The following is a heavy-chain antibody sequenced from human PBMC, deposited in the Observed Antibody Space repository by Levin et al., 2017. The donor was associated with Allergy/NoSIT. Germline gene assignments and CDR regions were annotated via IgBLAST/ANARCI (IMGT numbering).Heavy chain of an antibody. D-gene: IGHD6-6*01. CDR2: IYTSGST. J-gene: IGHJ6*03. V-gene: IGHV4-61*02. CDR3: ARDKTSIEGVGKYYYYYYMDV. Sequence: SQTLSLTCTVSGRSIRSGSYYWSWIRQPAGKGLEWIGRIYTSGSTNYNPSLKSRVTISVDTSKNQFSLKLSSVTAADTAVYFCARDKTSIEGVGKYYYYYYMDVWGKGTTVTVSS. CDR1: GRSIRSGSYY.